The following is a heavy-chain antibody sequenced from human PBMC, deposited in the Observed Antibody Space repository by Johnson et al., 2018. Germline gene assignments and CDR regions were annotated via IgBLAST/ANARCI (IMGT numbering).Heavy chain of an antibody. CDR2: ISSSSSYI. V-gene: IGHV3-21*01. CDR3: ARDLGYCSGGSCYDLYYYYCMDV. J-gene: IGHJ6*02. D-gene: IGHD2-15*01. CDR1: GFTFSSYS. Sequence: VQLVQSGGGLVQRGGSLRLSCAASGFTFSSYSMNWVRQAPGKGLEWVSSISSSSSYIYYADSVKGRFTISRDNAKNSLYLQMNSLRAEDTAVYYCARDLGYCSGGSCYDLYYYYCMDVWGQGTTVTVSS.